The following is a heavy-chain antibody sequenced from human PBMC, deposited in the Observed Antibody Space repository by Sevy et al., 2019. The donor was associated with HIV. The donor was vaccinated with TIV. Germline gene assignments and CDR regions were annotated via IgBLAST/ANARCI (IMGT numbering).Heavy chain of an antibody. V-gene: IGHV4-59*01. CDR1: GDSISSYF. CDR3: PRDSAVVPRALVY. CDR2: LYYSGSI. Sequence: SETLSLTCNVSGDSISSYFWSWFRQPPGKGLEWIGYLYYSGSIEYNPSLRSRVTISVDTSKKHFSMKLRSVTAADTAMYYCPRDSAVVPRALVYWGQGTLVTVSS. J-gene: IGHJ4*02. D-gene: IGHD2-21*01.